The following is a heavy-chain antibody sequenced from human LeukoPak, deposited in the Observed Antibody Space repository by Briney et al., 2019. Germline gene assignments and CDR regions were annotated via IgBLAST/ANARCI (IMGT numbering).Heavy chain of an antibody. J-gene: IGHJ5*02. V-gene: IGHV4-4*07. Sequence: SETLSLTCTVSGGSISSYYWSWIRQPAGKGLEWIGRIYTSGSTNYNPSLKSRVTMSVDTSKNQFSLKLSSVTAADTAVYYCARDIVVVPAAKTNWFDPWGQGTLVTVSS. CDR2: IYTSGST. D-gene: IGHD2-2*01. CDR1: GGSISSYY. CDR3: ARDIVVVPAAKTNWFDP.